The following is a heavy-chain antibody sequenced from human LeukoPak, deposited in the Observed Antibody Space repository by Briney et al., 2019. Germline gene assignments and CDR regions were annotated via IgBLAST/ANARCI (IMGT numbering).Heavy chain of an antibody. CDR2: INQDGSEK. D-gene: IGHD6-13*01. CDR3: ARGTSMPAATNRVVDY. J-gene: IGHJ4*02. CDR1: GFTFSTYW. Sequence: PGGSLRLSCAASGFTFSTYWMNWVRQAPGKGLEWVANINQDGSEKHCVDSVKGQFTTSRDNAKNSLYLQMNSLSADDTAIYYCARGTSMPAATNRVVDYWGQGTLVTVSS. V-gene: IGHV3-7*01.